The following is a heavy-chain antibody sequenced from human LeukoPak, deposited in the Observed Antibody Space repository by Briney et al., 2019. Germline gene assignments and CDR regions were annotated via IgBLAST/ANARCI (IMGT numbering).Heavy chain of an antibody. V-gene: IGHV3-21*01. D-gene: IGHD5-24*01. J-gene: IGHJ4*02. CDR2: ISSSSSYI. Sequence: PGGSLRLSCAASGFTFSSYSMNWVRQAPGKGLEWVSSISSSSSYIYYADSVKGRFTISRDNAKNSLYLQMNSLRAEDTAVYYCARDLRGRDGYNYEYWGQGTLVTVSS. CDR3: ARDLRGRDGYNYEY. CDR1: GFTFSSYS.